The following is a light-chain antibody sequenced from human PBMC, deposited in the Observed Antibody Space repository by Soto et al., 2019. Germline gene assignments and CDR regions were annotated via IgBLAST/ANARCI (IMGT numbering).Light chain of an antibody. J-gene: IGKJ1*01. CDR1: HGISSY. V-gene: IGKV1-9*01. Sequence: IQSTQSPSSLSASVGDTVTTTSRPSHGISSYLAWYQQKPVKAPKLLIYDASTLQSGVSSRFTGSGSGTEFTLTISSLQPEDFATYYCLQHNSYPWTFGQGTKVDIK. CDR2: DAS. CDR3: LQHNSYPWT.